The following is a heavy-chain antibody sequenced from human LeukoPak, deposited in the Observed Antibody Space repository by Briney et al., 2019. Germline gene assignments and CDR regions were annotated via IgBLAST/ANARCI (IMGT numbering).Heavy chain of an antibody. J-gene: IGHJ5*02. CDR2: IYYSGST. V-gene: IGHV4-39*01. CDR1: GGSISSSSYY. D-gene: IGHD2-21*02. Sequence: SETLSLTCTVSGGSISSSSYYWGWIRQPPGKGLEWMGSIYYSGSTYYNPSLKSRVTISVDTSKTQFSLKLSSVTAADTAVYYCARVWVVTAGINWFDPWGQGTLVTVSS. CDR3: ARVWVVTAGINWFDP.